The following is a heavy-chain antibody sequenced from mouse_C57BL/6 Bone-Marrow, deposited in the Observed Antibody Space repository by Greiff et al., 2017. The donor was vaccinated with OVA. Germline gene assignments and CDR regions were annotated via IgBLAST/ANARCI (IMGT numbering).Heavy chain of an antibody. CDR3: ARSGYYGSSFPYFDV. J-gene: IGHJ1*03. V-gene: IGHV1-53*01. CDR2: INPSNGGT. D-gene: IGHD1-1*01. Sequence: QVQLQQSGTELVKPGASVKLSCKASGYTFTSYWMHWVKQRPGQGLEWIGNINPSNGGTNYNEKFKGKATLTVDTSSSTAYMELHSLTSEDSAVYFCARSGYYGSSFPYFDVWGTGTTVTVSS. CDR1: GYTFTSYW.